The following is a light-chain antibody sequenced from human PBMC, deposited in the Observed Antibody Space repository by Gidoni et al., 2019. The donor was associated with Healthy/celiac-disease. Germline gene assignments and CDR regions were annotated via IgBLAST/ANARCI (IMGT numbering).Light chain of an antibody. Sequence: DIQFTPSPASLSASVGDRVTITYGVSQCISSYFNWYRQKPGKVPKLLTYSASNLQSGVPSRFNGSGSGTDFTLTISSLQPEDVATYYGQRTYTAPLTFGGGTKVEIK. CDR3: QRTYTAPLT. CDR2: SAS. J-gene: IGKJ4*01. V-gene: IGKV1-27*01. CDR1: QCISSY.